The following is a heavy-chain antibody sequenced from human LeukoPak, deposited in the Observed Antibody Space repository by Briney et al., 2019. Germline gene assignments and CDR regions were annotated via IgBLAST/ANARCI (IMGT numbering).Heavy chain of an antibody. CDR1: GFTVSSNY. J-gene: IGHJ4*02. CDR3: ARVRYDSSGYLDY. V-gene: IGHV3-66*01. CDR2: IYSGGST. Sequence: GGSLRLSCAASGFTVSSNYMSWVRQAPGKGLEWVSVIYSGGSTYYADSVKGRFTISRDNSKNTLYLQMNSLRAEDTAVYYCARVRYDSSGYLDYWGQGTLVTVSS. D-gene: IGHD3-22*01.